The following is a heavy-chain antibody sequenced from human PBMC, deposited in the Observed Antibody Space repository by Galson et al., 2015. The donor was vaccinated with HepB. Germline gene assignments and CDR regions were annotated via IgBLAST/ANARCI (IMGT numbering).Heavy chain of an antibody. CDR2: IYPGDSDT. D-gene: IGHD6-13*01. J-gene: IGHJ1*01. CDR1: GYTFTTYW. CDR3: ARHSASGWGSSWYKEYFQH. V-gene: IGHV5-51*01. Sequence: QSGAEVKKPGESLKISCQGFGYTFTTYWIGWVRQMPGKGLEWMGIIYPGDSDTRDSPSFQGQVTISVDKSISTAYLQWSSLKASDTAMYYCARHSASGWGSSWYKEYFQHWGQGTLVTVSS.